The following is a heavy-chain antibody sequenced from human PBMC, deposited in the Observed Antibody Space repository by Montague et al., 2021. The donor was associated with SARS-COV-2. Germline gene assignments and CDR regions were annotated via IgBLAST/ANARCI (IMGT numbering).Heavy chain of an antibody. CDR1: GFNFSNA. CDR2: ISYDGSNK. Sequence: SLRLSCAASGFNFSNAIICVRQAPGKGLVWLAPISYDGSNKHYADSVKGRFTISRDNSKSTLYLQVNSLRAEDTAVYYCARESGSFNAGGYFHYWGQGSLVTVSS. D-gene: IGHD1-26*01. V-gene: IGHV3-30*04. CDR3: ARESGSFNAGGYFHY. J-gene: IGHJ4*02.